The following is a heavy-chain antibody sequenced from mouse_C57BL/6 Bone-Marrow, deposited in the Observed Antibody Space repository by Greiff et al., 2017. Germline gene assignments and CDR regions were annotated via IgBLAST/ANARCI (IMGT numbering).Heavy chain of an antibody. J-gene: IGHJ1*03. CDR2: IYPGDGDT. V-gene: IGHV1-82*01. CDR1: GYAFSSSW. CDR3: AREEYYGSSPYWYFDV. Sequence: VKVVESGPELVKPGASVKISCKASGYAFSSSWMNWVKQRPGKGLEWIGRIYPGDGDTNYNGKFKGKATLTADKSSSTAYMQLSSLTSEDSAVYFCAREEYYGSSPYWYFDVWGTGTTVTVSS. D-gene: IGHD1-1*01.